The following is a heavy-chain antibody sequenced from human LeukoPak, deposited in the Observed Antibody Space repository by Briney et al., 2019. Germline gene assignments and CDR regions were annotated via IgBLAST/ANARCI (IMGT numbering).Heavy chain of an antibody. CDR3: ASRTIQNIGLGYCSGGSCRRAFDI. J-gene: IGHJ3*02. D-gene: IGHD2-15*01. CDR2: INHSGST. V-gene: IGHV4-34*01. Sequence: SETLSLTCAVYGGSFSGYYWSWIRQPPGKGLEWIGEINHSGSTNYNPSLKSRGTISVDTSKNQFSLKLSSVTAADTAVHYCASRTIQNIGLGYCSGGSCRRAFDIWGQGTMVTVSS. CDR1: GGSFSGYY.